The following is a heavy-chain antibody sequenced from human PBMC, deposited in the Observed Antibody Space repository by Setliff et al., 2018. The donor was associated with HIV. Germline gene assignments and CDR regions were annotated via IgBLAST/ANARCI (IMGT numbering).Heavy chain of an antibody. J-gene: IGHJ6*03. CDR1: GFTFSNYA. Sequence: PGGSLRLSCAASGFTFSNYAVHWVRQAPGKGLEWVAVASDDGKNIYYADSVKGRFTVSRDNYRNTVFLQMNSLRMEDTAVFYCARDAGRWGSYYYFRYMDVWGKGTTVTSP. CDR3: ARDAGRWGSYYYFRYMDV. CDR2: ASDDGKNI. D-gene: IGHD3-16*01. V-gene: IGHV3-30*03.